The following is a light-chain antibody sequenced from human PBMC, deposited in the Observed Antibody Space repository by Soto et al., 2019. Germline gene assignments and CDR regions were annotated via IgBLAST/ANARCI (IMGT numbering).Light chain of an antibody. J-gene: IGKJ5*01. CDR2: ATS. Sequence: DIQMTQSPSSLSASVGDRVTITCRASQNVAHFLNWYQQKPGKAPKLMISATSSLHSGVPSRFSGIGFGTEFILPISSLQTEDFSAYYCQQNYSPPPITFCQGTRLEIK. CDR1: QNVAHF. V-gene: IGKV1-39*01. CDR3: QQNYSPPPIT.